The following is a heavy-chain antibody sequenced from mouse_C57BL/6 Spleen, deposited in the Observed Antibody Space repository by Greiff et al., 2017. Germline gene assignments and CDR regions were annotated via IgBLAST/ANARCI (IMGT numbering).Heavy chain of an antibody. D-gene: IGHD1-1*01. V-gene: IGHV5-9-1*02. CDR3: TRASGYYYGSSFWYFDV. Sequence: LVESGEGLVKPGGSLKLSCAASGFTFSSYAMSWVRQTPEKRLEWVAYISSGGDYIYYADTVKGRFTISRDNARNTLYLQMSSLKSEDTAMYYCTRASGYYYGSSFWYFDVWGTGTTVTVSS. J-gene: IGHJ1*03. CDR2: ISSGGDYI. CDR1: GFTFSSYA.